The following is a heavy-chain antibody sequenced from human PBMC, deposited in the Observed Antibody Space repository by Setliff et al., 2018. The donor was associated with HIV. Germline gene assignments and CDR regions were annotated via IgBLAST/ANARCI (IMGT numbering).Heavy chain of an antibody. CDR3: AGGAGGNSLSAFDI. Sequence: GGSLRLSCAASGFTFSSYEMNWVRQAPGKGLEWVSYISSVSTIYYADSVKGRFTISRDNAKNSLYLQMNSLRAEDTAVYYCAGGAGGNSLSAFDIWGQGTMVTVSS. CDR2: ISSVSTI. V-gene: IGHV3-48*03. D-gene: IGHD2-21*01. J-gene: IGHJ3*02. CDR1: GFTFSSYE.